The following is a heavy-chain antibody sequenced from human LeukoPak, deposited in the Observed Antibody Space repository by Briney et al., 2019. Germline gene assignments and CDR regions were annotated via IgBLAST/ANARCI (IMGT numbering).Heavy chain of an antibody. CDR2: IIGSAGRT. Sequence: GGSLRLSCAASRFTFSNYAMGWVHQAPGKGLEWVSIIIGSAGRTYYADSVKGRFTISRDNSKNTLFLQMNSLRADDTAVYYCAKGGGRPLDDAFDIWGQGTMVTVSP. V-gene: IGHV3-23*01. J-gene: IGHJ3*02. CDR3: AKGGGRPLDDAFDI. CDR1: RFTFSNYA.